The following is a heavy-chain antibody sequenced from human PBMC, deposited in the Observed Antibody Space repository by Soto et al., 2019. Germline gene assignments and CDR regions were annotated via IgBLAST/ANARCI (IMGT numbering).Heavy chain of an antibody. V-gene: IGHV4-34*01. J-gene: IGHJ6*02. CDR2: INHSGST. CDR1: GGSFSGYY. CDR3: ARHSSSGWYPYYYYGMDV. D-gene: IGHD6-19*01. Sequence: QVQLQQWGAGLLKPSETLSLTCAVYGGSFSGYYWSWIRQPPGKGLEWIGEINHSGSTNYNPSLNSRVTISDDTTKNQFSLKLSSVTAADTAVYYCARHSSSGWYPYYYYGMDVWGQGTTVTVSS.